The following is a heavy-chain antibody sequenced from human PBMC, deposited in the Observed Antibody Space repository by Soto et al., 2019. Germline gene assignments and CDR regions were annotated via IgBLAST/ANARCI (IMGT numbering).Heavy chain of an antibody. CDR1: GGSISRSSYY. Sequence: SETLSLTCTVSGGSISRSSYYWGWIRQPPGKGLEWIGSIYYSGSTYYNPSLKSRVTLSVDTSKNQFSLKLSSVTAADTAVYYCARHDWNGVDYWGQGTLVTVSS. CDR3: ARHDWNGVDY. CDR2: IYYSGST. V-gene: IGHV4-39*01. J-gene: IGHJ4*02. D-gene: IGHD1-1*01.